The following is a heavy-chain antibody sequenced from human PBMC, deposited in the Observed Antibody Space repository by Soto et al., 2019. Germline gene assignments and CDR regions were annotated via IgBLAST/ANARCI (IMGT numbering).Heavy chain of an antibody. Sequence: QVQLQESGPGLVKPSQTLSLTCTVSGGSISSGNYYWSWIRQHPGKGPEWIGYIKNSGSTYYNPSPNSRATISGATSKNQFSLKLSSVSPADTGLYYCARVMANYFDFCGQGTLVTVSS. V-gene: IGHV4-31*03. CDR3: ARVMANYFDF. CDR2: IKNSGST. J-gene: IGHJ4*02. CDR1: GGSISSGNYY.